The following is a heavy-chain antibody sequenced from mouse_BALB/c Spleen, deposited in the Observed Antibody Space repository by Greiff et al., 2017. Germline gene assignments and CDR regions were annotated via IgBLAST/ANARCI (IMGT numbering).Heavy chain of an antibody. J-gene: IGHJ4*01. CDR1: GFAFSSYD. Sequence: DVMLVESGGGLVKPGGSLKLSCAASGFAFSSYDMSWVRQTPEKRLEWVAYISSGGGSTYYPDTVKGRFTISRDNAKNTLYLQMSSLKSEDTAMYYCARNLYYGNYYAMDYWGQGTSVTVSS. V-gene: IGHV5-12-1*01. D-gene: IGHD1-1*01. CDR3: ARNLYYGNYYAMDY. CDR2: ISSGGGST.